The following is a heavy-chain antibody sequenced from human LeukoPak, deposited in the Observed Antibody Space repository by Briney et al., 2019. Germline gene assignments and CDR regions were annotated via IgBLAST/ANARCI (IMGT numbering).Heavy chain of an antibody. V-gene: IGHV4-59*08. Sequence: SETLSLTCTVSGGSISGYYWTWIRQPPGKGLEWIGYMYYNGNTNYNPSLKSRVTISVDPSKKQFSLKLTYVPTAHTAVSYCARPVTARGGSGWPQHIDSWGQGPLASVSS. CDR3: ARPVTARGGSGWPQHIDS. D-gene: IGHD6-19*01. CDR1: GGSISGYY. CDR2: MYYNGNT. J-gene: IGHJ4*02.